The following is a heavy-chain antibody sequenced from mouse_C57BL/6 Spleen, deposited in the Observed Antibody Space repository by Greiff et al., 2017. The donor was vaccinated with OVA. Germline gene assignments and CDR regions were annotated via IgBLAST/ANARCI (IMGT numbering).Heavy chain of an antibody. CDR1: GYTFTSYW. D-gene: IGHD1-1*01. V-gene: IGHV1-64*01. CDR2: IHPNSGST. CDR3: ARGATVAHWYFDV. J-gene: IGHJ1*03. Sequence: QVQLQQPGAELVKPGASVKLSCKASGYTFTSYWMHWVKQRPGQGLEWIGMIHPNSGSTNYNEKFKSKATLTVDKSSSPAYMQLSSLTSEDSSVYYCARGATVAHWYFDVWGTGTTVTVSS.